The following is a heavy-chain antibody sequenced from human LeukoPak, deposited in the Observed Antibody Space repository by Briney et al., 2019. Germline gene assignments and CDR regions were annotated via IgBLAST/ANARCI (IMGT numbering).Heavy chain of an antibody. J-gene: IGHJ4*02. Sequence: GASVKVSCKASGYTFTSYAMHWVRQAPGQRLEWMGWINAGNGNTKYSQKFQGRVTITRDTSASTVYMELSSLRSEDTAVYYCARSDRPVGYSYGHHHDYWGQGTLVTVSS. CDR3: ARSDRPVGYSYGHHHDY. D-gene: IGHD5-18*01. CDR1: GYTFTSYA. CDR2: INAGNGNT. V-gene: IGHV1-3*01.